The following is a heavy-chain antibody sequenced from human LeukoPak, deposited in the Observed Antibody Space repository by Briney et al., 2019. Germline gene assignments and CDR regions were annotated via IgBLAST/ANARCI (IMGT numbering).Heavy chain of an antibody. Sequence: GGSLRLSCTASGFAFSVYAMSWLRQPPGKGLEWVSTINANSGTTSYAASVRGRFTISRDNSKNTLYLQLNTLRAGDTATYYCAKPISGGLAVTADWFHPWGQGTLVVVSS. J-gene: IGHJ5*01. CDR2: INANSGTT. CDR1: GFAFSVYA. CDR3: AKPISGGLAVTADWFHP. D-gene: IGHD6-19*01. V-gene: IGHV3-23*01.